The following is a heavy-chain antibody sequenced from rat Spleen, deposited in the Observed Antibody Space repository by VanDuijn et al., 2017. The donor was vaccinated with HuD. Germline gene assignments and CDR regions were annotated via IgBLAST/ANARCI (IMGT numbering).Heavy chain of an antibody. CDR1: GFTFSYYG. V-gene: IGHV5S13*01. Sequence: EVQLVESGGDLVQPGRSLKLSCTASGFTFSYYGMAWVRQAPTKGLEWVASIGAGGGNTYYRDSEKGRFTISRDNAKNTLYLQMDSLTSEDTAHYYGAREGRDIYALDYWVQGVMVIVSS. CDR3: AREGRDIYALDY. J-gene: IGHJ2*01. D-gene: IGHD2-3*01. CDR2: IGAGGGNT.